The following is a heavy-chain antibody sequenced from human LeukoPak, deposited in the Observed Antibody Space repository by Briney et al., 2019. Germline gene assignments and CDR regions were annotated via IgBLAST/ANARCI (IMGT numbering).Heavy chain of an antibody. Sequence: GGSLRLSCAASGFTFSTYTMNWVRQAPGKGLEWISYISNSSNTIYYADSVKGRFTISRDNAKNSLFLQMNSLRVEDTAVYYCATTEFLDHWGQGTLVTVSS. CDR3: ATTEFLDH. J-gene: IGHJ4*02. V-gene: IGHV3-48*01. CDR2: ISNSSNTI. CDR1: GFTFSTYT. D-gene: IGHD3-10*01.